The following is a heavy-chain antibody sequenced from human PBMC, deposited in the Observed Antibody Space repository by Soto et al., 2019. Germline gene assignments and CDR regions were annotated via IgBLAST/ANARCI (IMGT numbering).Heavy chain of an antibody. CDR1: GGTFSSYT. CDR3: ARDRKIVVVVAAYNEMDV. CDR2: IIPILGIA. Sequence: GASVKVSCKASGGTFSSYTISWVRQAPGQGLEWMGRIIPILGIANYAQKFQGRVTITADTSTSTFYMELSSLRSEDTAVFYCARDRKIVVVVAAYNEMDVWGQGTTVTVSS. J-gene: IGHJ6*02. V-gene: IGHV1-69*04. D-gene: IGHD2-15*01.